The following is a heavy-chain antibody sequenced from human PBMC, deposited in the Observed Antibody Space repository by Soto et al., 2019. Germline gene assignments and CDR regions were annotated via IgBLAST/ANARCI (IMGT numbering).Heavy chain of an antibody. V-gene: IGHV3-15*01. Sequence: RLSCAASGFTFSNAWMSWVRQAPGKGLEWVGRIKSKTDGGTTDYAAPVKGRFTISRDDSKNTLYLQMNSLKTEDTAVYYCTTGGRYDFWSGSYFSDYWGQGTLVTVSS. D-gene: IGHD3-3*01. CDR1: GFTFSNAW. CDR2: IKSKTDGGTT. CDR3: TTGGRYDFWSGSYFSDY. J-gene: IGHJ4*02.